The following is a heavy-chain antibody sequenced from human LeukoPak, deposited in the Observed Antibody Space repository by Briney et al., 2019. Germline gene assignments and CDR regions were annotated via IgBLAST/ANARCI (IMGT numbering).Heavy chain of an antibody. CDR3: AKRPSDYGDYVTYFDY. V-gene: IGHV3-30*18. CDR2: ISDDGRNK. CDR1: GFSFISYG. Sequence: PGGSLRLSCAASGFSFISYGMHWVRQAPGKGLEWVGVISDDGRNKNYADSVKGRFTISRDNSKDTLYLQMYSLRDEDTAVYYCAKRPSDYGDYVTYFDYWGQGTLVTVSS. D-gene: IGHD4-17*01. J-gene: IGHJ4*02.